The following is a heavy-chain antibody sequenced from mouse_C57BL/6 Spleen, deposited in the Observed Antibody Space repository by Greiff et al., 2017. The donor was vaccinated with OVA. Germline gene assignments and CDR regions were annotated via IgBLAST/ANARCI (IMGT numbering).Heavy chain of an antibody. CDR2: INPGSGGT. CDR1: GYAFTNYL. Sequence: QVQLQQSGAELVRPGTSVKVSCKASGYAFTNYLIEWVKQRPGQGLEWIGVINPGSGGTNYNEKFKGKATLTADKSSSTAYMQLSSLTSEDSAVYFCARGLLRDFDVWGTGTTVTVSS. V-gene: IGHV1-54*01. D-gene: IGHD2-3*01. J-gene: IGHJ1*03. CDR3: ARGLLRDFDV.